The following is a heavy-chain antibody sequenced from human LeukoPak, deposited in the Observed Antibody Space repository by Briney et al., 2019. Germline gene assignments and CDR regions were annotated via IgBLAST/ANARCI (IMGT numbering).Heavy chain of an antibody. CDR2: ITPSGGT. CDR1: GYTFTSYA. D-gene: IGHD2-21*01. J-gene: IGHJ5*02. V-gene: IGHV1-2*02. Sequence: ASVKVSCKASGYTFTSYAIHWVRQAPGQGLEWMGWITPSGGTNYPQKFQGRVTMTRDTSISTAYMELSRLRSDDTAVYYCAREYYGRALDPWGQGTLVTVSS. CDR3: AREYYGRALDP.